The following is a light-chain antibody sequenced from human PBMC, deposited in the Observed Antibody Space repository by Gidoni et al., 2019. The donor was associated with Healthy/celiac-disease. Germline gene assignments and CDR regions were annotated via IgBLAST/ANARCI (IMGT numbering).Light chain of an antibody. J-gene: IGKJ5*01. CDR2: DAS. V-gene: IGKV3-11*01. CDR3: QQRSNWLIT. Sequence: EIVLTPSPATLSLSPGERATLSCRASQSVSSYLAWYQQKPGQAPRLLIYDASNRATGIPARFSGSGSGTDFTLPISSLEPEDFAVYYCQQRSNWLITFGQGTRLEIK. CDR1: QSVSSY.